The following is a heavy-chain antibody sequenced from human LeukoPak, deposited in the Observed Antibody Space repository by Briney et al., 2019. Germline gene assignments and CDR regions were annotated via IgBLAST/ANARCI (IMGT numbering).Heavy chain of an antibody. Sequence: SETLSLTCTVSGGPISSSSDYGGWIRQPPGKGLVWIGSINYSGSTYYNPSLKSRVTIFVDTSKNPFSLKLRSVTAADTAVYYCARHRTRLNWFDPWGQGTLVTVSS. V-gene: IGHV4-39*01. CDR3: ARHRTRLNWFDP. D-gene: IGHD1-1*01. CDR1: GGPISSSSDY. J-gene: IGHJ5*02. CDR2: INYSGST.